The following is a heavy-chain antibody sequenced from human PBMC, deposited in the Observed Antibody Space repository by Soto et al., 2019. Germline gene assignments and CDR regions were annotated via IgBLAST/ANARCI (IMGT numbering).Heavy chain of an antibody. Sequence: SQTLSLTCAISGDSVSSNSAAWNWIRQSPSRGLEWLGRTYYRSKWYNDYAVSVKSRITINPDTSKNQFSLQLNSVTPEDTAVYYCARAALSSPTGYYYYYMDVWGKGTTVTVSS. CDR2: TYYRSKWYN. J-gene: IGHJ6*03. CDR1: GDSVSSNSAA. V-gene: IGHV6-1*01. CDR3: ARAALSSPTGYYYYYMDV.